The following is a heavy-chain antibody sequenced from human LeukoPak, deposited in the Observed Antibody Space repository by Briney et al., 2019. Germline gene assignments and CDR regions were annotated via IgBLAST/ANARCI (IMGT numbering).Heavy chain of an antibody. D-gene: IGHD6-13*01. CDR3: ARTPLAAARGVYAFDI. CDR1: GGSFSGYY. Sequence: SETLSLTCAVYGGSFSGYYWGWIRHPPGKGLEWIGEINHSGSTNYNPSLKSRVTMSVDTSKNQFSLKLSSVTAADTAVYYCARTPLAAARGVYAFDIWGQGTMVTVSS. V-gene: IGHV4-34*01. J-gene: IGHJ3*02. CDR2: INHSGST.